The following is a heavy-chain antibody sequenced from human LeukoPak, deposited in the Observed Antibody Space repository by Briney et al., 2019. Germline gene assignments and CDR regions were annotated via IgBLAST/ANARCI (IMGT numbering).Heavy chain of an antibody. CDR3: ARRSGWYLRPYLDY. J-gene: IGHJ4*02. Sequence: SETPSLTCAVYGGSFSGYYWSWIRQPPGKGLEWIGEINHSGSTNYNPSLKSRVTISVDTSKNQFSLKLSSVTAADTAVYYCARRSGWYLRPYLDYWGQGTLVTVSS. V-gene: IGHV4-34*01. CDR2: INHSGST. CDR1: GGSFSGYY. D-gene: IGHD6-19*01.